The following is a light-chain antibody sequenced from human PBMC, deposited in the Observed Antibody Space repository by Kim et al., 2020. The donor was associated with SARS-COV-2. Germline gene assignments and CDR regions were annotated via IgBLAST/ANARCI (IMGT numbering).Light chain of an antibody. CDR3: QQYSNWPPWT. J-gene: IGKJ1*01. Sequence: SPGERVILSCTASQSVSKHLAWYQQRPGQAPGLLIYGASTRATDIPARFTGSGSGTEFTLTISSLRSEDFAVYYCQQYSNWPPWTFGQGTKVDIK. V-gene: IGKV3-15*01. CDR1: QSVSKH. CDR2: GAS.